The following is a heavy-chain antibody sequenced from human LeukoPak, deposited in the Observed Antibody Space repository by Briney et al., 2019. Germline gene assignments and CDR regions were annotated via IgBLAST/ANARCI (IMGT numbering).Heavy chain of an antibody. D-gene: IGHD2-15*01. Sequence: GGSLRLSCAASGFTFSTSPMNWVRQAPGKGLEWVSAISGSGGDTYYADSVKGRFTISRDTSKNTLYLQMNSLRAEDTAIYYCAKADLATCAGGTCYFFDHWGQGILVTVSS. CDR2: ISGSGGDT. CDR1: GFTFSTSP. J-gene: IGHJ4*02. CDR3: AKADLATCAGGTCYFFDH. V-gene: IGHV3-23*01.